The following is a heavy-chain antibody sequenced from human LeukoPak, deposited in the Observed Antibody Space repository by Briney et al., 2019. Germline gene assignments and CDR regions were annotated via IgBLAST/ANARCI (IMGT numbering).Heavy chain of an antibody. V-gene: IGHV3-11*04. Sequence: GGSLRLSCAASGFTFSDYYMSWIRQAPGKGLEWVSYISSSGSTIYYADSVKGRFTISRDNAKNSLYLQMNSLRAEDTAVYYCARVGSQSSTRVSDAFDIWGQGTMVTASS. J-gene: IGHJ3*02. D-gene: IGHD2-2*01. CDR1: GFTFSDYY. CDR3: ARVGSQSSTRVSDAFDI. CDR2: ISSSGSTI.